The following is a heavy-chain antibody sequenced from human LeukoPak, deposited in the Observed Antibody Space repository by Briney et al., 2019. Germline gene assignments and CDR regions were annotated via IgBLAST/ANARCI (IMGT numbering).Heavy chain of an antibody. Sequence: PSETLSLTCTVSGGSISSGDYYWSWIRQPPGKGLEWIGYIYYSGSTYYNPSLKSRVTISVDTSKNQFSLKLSSVTAADTAVYYCARDRIERIQLWPLRFDYWGQGTLVTVSS. V-gene: IGHV4-30-4*08. J-gene: IGHJ4*02. CDR1: GGSISSGDYY. D-gene: IGHD5-18*01. CDR2: IYYSGST. CDR3: ARDRIERIQLWPLRFDY.